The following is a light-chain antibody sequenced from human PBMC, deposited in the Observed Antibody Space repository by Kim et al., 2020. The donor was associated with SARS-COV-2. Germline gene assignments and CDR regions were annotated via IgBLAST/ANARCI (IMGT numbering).Light chain of an antibody. CDR3: QSYDRSLSGYV. V-gene: IGLV1-40*01. CDR1: SSNIGAGYD. CDR2: GNS. Sequence: RVTISCTGSSSNIGAGYDIHWYQQLPGTAPKLLIYGNSNRPSGVPDRFSGSKSGTSASLAITGLQAEDEADYYCQSYDRSLSGYVFGGGTQLTVL. J-gene: IGLJ3*02.